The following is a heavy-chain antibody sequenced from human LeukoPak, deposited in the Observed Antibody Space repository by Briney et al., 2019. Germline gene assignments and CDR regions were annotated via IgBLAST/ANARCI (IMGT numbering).Heavy chain of an antibody. CDR1: GFTFRNAW. CDR3: TTDLGLTMIRGVIVN. D-gene: IGHD3-10*01. J-gene: IGHJ4*02. CDR2: IKSKGDGETT. Sequence: GGSLRLSCAASGFTFRNAWMSWVRQAPGKGLEWVGRIKSKGDGETTDYGAPVKGRFTIPRDDSKDTLYLQMNSLKTEDTAVYYCTTDLGLTMIRGVIVNWGQGALLTVSS. V-gene: IGHV3-15*01.